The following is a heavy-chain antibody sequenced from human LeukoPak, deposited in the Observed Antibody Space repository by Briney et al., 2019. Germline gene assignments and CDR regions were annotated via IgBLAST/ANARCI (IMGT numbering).Heavy chain of an antibody. Sequence: GGSLRLSCAASGFTFSSYSMSWVRQAPGKGLEWVAHIKQGGSETSYVDSVKGRFTVSRDNAKNSVYLQLSSLRAEDTAVYYCARWRGAQSEFVYWGQGSLVTVSS. CDR3: ARWRGAQSEFVY. CDR2: IKQGGSET. CDR1: GFTFSSYS. J-gene: IGHJ4*02. V-gene: IGHV3-7*01. D-gene: IGHD3-3*01.